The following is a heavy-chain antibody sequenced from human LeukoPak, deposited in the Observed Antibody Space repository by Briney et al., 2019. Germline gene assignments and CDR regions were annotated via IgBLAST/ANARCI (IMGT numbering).Heavy chain of an antibody. CDR2: INPNSGAT. Sequence: ASVKVSCKASGYTFIAYYIHWMRQAPGQGLEWMGWINPNSGATNYAQEFQGRITMTKDTSINTAYMELYSLNSDDTAVYFCARGVLRGSGSFDYWGQGSLVTVSS. J-gene: IGHJ4*03. CDR1: GYTFIAYY. V-gene: IGHV1-2*02. CDR3: ARGVLRGSGSFDY. D-gene: IGHD6-19*01.